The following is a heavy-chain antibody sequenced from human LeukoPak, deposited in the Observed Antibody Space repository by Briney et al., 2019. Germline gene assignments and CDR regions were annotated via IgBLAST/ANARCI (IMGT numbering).Heavy chain of an antibody. J-gene: IGHJ4*02. CDR1: GFTFSTYT. D-gene: IGHD1-20*01. Sequence: GGSLRLSCAASGFTFSTYTMNWVRQAPGKGLEWVSSISGSSNYIFYADSLKGRFTISRDNAKNSLYLQMNSLRAEDTALYYCARDAISLTGDGPDYWGQGTLVPVSS. V-gene: IGHV3-21*01. CDR3: ARDAISLTGDGPDY. CDR2: ISGSSNYI.